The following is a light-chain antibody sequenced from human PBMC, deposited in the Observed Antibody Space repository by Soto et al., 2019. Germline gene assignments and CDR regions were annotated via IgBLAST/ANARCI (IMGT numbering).Light chain of an antibody. J-gene: IGKJ2*01. Sequence: EIVLTQSPDTLSLSPGERATLSCRASQSVSSNLAWYQQKPGQAPRLLIYDASNRATGIPARFSGSGSRTDFTLTISSLEPEDCAVYYCQQRSNWPPYTFGQGTKLEIK. CDR2: DAS. CDR3: QQRSNWPPYT. V-gene: IGKV3-11*01. CDR1: QSVSSN.